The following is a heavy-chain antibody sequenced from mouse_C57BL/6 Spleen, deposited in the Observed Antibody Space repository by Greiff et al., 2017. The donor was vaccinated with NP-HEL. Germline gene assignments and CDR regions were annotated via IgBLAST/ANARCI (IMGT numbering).Heavy chain of an antibody. Sequence: DVMLVESGGGLVKPGGSLKLSCAASGFTFSDYGMHWVRQAPEKGLEWVAYISSGSSTIYYADTVKGRFTISRDNAKNTLFLQMTSLRSEDTAMDYCARGAYDGNAMDYWGQGTSVTVSS. D-gene: IGHD2-3*01. J-gene: IGHJ4*01. CDR2: ISSGSSTI. V-gene: IGHV5-17*01. CDR3: ARGAYDGNAMDY. CDR1: GFTFSDYG.